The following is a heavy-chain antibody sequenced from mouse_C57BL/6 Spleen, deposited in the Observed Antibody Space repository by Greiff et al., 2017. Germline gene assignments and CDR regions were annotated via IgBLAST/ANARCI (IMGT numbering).Heavy chain of an antibody. J-gene: IGHJ2*01. V-gene: IGHV1-64*01. Sequence: QVQLQQPGAELIKPGASVKLSCKASGYTFTSYWMHWVKQRPGQGLEWIGMIHPNSGSTNYNEKFKSKATLTVDKSSSTAYMQLSSLTSEDSAVYYCARAGTDYFDYWGQGTTLTVSS. CDR3: ARAGTDYFDY. D-gene: IGHD4-1*01. CDR1: GYTFTSYW. CDR2: IHPNSGST.